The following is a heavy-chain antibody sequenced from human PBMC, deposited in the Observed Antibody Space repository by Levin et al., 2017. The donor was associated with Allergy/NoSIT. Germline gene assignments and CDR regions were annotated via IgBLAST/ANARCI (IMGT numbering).Heavy chain of an antibody. D-gene: IGHD3-16*01. CDR1: GFTFSTHA. CDR2: ISYDGSNK. CDR3: ARDLLFGVVWYFDL. Sequence: SCAASGFTFSTHAMHWVRQAPGKGLEWVALISYDGSNKYYADSVKGRFTISRDNSKSTLYLQMSSLRAEDTAMYYCARDLLFGVVWYFDLWGRGTLMTVSS. J-gene: IGHJ2*01. V-gene: IGHV3-30-3*01.